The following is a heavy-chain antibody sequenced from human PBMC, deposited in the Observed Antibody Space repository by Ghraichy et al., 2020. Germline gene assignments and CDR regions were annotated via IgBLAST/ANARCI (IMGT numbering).Heavy chain of an antibody. CDR1: GGSISSYY. Sequence: SETLSLTCTVSGGSISSYYWSWIRQPPGKGLEWIGYIYTSGSTNYNPSLKSRVTISVDTSKNQFSLKLSSVTAADTAVYYCARRRRNSGCLDYWGQGTLVTVSS. D-gene: IGHD6-19*01. V-gene: IGHV4-4*09. CDR2: IYTSGST. J-gene: IGHJ4*02. CDR3: ARRRRNSGCLDY.